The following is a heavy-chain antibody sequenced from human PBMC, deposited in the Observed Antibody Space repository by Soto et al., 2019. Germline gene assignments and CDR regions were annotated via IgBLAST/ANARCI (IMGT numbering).Heavy chain of an antibody. D-gene: IGHD2-2*01. J-gene: IGHJ4*02. Sequence: SETLSLTCTVSGGSISSSSYYWGWIRQPPGKGLEWIGSIYYSGYTYYNPSLKSRVTISVDTSKNTLFLQMNSLRVEDTAVYYCARDVRYCNSASCHDGKVDYWGQGTLVTVSS. CDR3: ARDVRYCNSASCHDGKVDY. CDR1: GGSISSSSYY. CDR2: IYYSGYT. V-gene: IGHV4-39*02.